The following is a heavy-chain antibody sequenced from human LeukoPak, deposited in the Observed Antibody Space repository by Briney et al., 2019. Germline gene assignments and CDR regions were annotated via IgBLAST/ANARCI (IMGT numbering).Heavy chain of an antibody. D-gene: IGHD3-3*01. Sequence: GGSLRLSCAASGFTFSNFGMHWVRQAPGKGLEWVAFIRYDGNLDYYADSVKGRFTISRDNSKNTLYLQMNGLRSDDTAVYYCAKDGDFWSGYYTGIDNWGQGTLITVSS. CDR3: AKDGDFWSGYYTGIDN. CDR1: GFTFSNFG. J-gene: IGHJ4*02. V-gene: IGHV3-30*02. CDR2: IRYDGNLD.